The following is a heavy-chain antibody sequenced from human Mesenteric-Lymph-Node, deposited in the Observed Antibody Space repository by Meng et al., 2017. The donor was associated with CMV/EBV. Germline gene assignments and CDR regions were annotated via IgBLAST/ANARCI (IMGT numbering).Heavy chain of an antibody. CDR2: IHHSGNT. Sequence: SETLSLTCNVSGYSFSSVSYWGWIRQSPGKGLEWIGSIHHSGNTYYIPSLKSRVTISVDTSKNQFSLKLRSVTAADTAMYYCARDSTTIRLLPRWAFDIWGQGTMVTVSS. D-gene: IGHD1-26*01. CDR3: ARDSTTIRLLPRWAFDI. CDR1: GYSFSSVSY. V-gene: IGHV4-38-2*02. J-gene: IGHJ3*02.